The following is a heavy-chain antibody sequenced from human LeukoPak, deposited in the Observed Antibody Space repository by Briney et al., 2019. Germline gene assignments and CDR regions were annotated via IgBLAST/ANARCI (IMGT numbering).Heavy chain of an antibody. J-gene: IGHJ4*02. CDR1: GFTFSSYA. V-gene: IGHV3-23*01. Sequence: GGSLRLSCAASGFTFSSYAMSWVRQAPGKGLEWVSAISGSGGSTYYADSVKGRFTISRDNSKNTLYLQMNSQRAEDTAVYYCASSEPAAGTGFDYWGQGTLVTVSS. D-gene: IGHD6-13*01. CDR2: ISGSGGST. CDR3: ASSEPAAGTGFDY.